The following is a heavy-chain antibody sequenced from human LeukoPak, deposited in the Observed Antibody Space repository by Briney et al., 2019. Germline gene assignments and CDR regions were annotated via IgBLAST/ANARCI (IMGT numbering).Heavy chain of an antibody. CDR3: AREIMVSREWYFDL. V-gene: IGHV3-74*01. Sequence: PEGSLRLSCAASGLTLSNYWMHWVRQAPGKGLVWVSRMNNDGSGTTYADSVRGRFTISRDNAKNTLYLQMNSLRVEDTAVYFCAREIMVSREWYFDLWGRGTLVTVAS. CDR1: GLTLSNYW. CDR2: MNNDGSGT. J-gene: IGHJ2*01. D-gene: IGHD2-21*01.